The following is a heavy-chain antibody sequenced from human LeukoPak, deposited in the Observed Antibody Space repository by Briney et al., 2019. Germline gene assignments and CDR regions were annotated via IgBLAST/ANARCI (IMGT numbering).Heavy chain of an antibody. V-gene: IGHV1-18*01. Sequence: ASVKVSCKASGYTFTTYGIGWVRQAPGQGLEWMGWISTYNDNTHYAQKLQGRVTMTTDTSTSTVYMELKSLRSDDTAVYYCARIQSRIIAARPGNPAFDYWGRGTLVTVSS. CDR1: GYTFTTYG. CDR2: ISTYNDNT. J-gene: IGHJ4*02. D-gene: IGHD6-6*01. CDR3: ARIQSRIIAARPGNPAFDY.